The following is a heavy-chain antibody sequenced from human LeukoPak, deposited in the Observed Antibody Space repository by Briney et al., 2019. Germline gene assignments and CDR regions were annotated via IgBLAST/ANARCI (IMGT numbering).Heavy chain of an antibody. V-gene: IGHV4-34*01. CDR1: GGSFSGYY. CDR2: INHSGST. D-gene: IGHD3-16*02. Sequence: SETLSLTCAVYGGSFSGYYWSWIRQPPGKGLEWIGEINHSGSTNYNPSLKSRVTISVDTSKNQFSLKLSSVTAADTAVYYCARYDYVWGSYRNGLDYWGQGTLVTVSS. J-gene: IGHJ4*02. CDR3: ARYDYVWGSYRNGLDY.